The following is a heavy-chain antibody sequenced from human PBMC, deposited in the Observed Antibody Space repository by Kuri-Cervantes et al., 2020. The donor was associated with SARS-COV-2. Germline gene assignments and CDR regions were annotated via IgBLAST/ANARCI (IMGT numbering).Heavy chain of an antibody. V-gene: IGHV3-23*01. CDR1: GFTFSSYA. Sequence: GGSLRLSCAASGFTFSSYAMSWVRQAPGKGLEWVSAISGSGGSTYYADSVKGRVTIARDNSKNTLYLQMNSLRAEDTAVYYCAKEAGSYYYDSSGLYYFDYWGQGTLVTVYS. CDR2: ISGSGGST. J-gene: IGHJ4*02. CDR3: AKEAGSYYYDSSGLYYFDY. D-gene: IGHD3-22*01.